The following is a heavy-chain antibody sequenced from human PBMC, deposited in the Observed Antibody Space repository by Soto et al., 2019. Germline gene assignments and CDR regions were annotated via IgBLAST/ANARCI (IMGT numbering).Heavy chain of an antibody. CDR2: IYYSGNT. D-gene: IGHD3-16*01. CDR3: ARGRYASYFDY. J-gene: IGHJ4*02. CDR1: GDSISSYD. V-gene: IGHV4-59*08. Sequence: ASETLSLTCSVSGDSISSYDWSWVRDSPGKGLEWIGYIYYSGNTNYNPSLKSRVTMSVDTSKNQFSLRLSSVTATDTAVYYCARGRYASYFDYWGQGTQVTVSS.